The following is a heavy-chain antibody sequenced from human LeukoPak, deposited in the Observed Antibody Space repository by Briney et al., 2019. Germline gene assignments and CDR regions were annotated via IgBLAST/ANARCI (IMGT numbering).Heavy chain of an antibody. CDR1: GGTFSSYA. J-gene: IGHJ4*02. V-gene: IGHV1-69*13. D-gene: IGHD3-16*02. CDR2: IIPIFGAA. CDR3: ARYVWGSYRSEATFDY. Sequence: SVKVSCKASGGTFSSYAISWVRQAPGQGLEWMGGIIPIFGAANYAQKFQGRVTITADESTSTAYMELRSLRSEDTAVYYCARYVWGSYRSEATFDYWGQGTLVTVSS.